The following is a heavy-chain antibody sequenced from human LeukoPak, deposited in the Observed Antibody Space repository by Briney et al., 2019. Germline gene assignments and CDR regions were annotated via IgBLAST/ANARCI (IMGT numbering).Heavy chain of an antibody. D-gene: IGHD6-13*01. CDR3: ARARRYRSSWYHDY. CDR1: GFSFSTYT. CDR2: ISSSSSTI. V-gene: IGHV3-48*02. J-gene: IGHJ4*02. Sequence: PGGSLRLSCAASGFSFSTYTMNWVRQAPGKGLDWVSYISSSSSTIYYADSVKGRFTISRDNANNSLYLQMNSLRDEDTAVYYCARARRYRSSWYHDYWGQGSQVTVSS.